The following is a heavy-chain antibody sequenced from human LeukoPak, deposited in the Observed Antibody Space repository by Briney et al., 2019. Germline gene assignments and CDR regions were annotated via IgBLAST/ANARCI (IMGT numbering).Heavy chain of an antibody. CDR3: AKSYRVTERTLYAFDI. Sequence: GGSLRLSCAASGFTLSNYGMTWVRQAPGKGLEWVSGIGGSVSGSYYADSVKGRFTISRDNSKNTLYLQMNSLRAEDTAMYYCAKSYRVTERTLYAFDIWGQGTMVTVSP. V-gene: IGHV3-23*01. CDR1: GFTLSNYG. D-gene: IGHD1-1*01. J-gene: IGHJ3*02. CDR2: IGGSVSGS.